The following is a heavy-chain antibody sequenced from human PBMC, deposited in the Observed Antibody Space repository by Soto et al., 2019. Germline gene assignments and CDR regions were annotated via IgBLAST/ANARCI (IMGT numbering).Heavy chain of an antibody. V-gene: IGHV1-58*01. J-gene: IGHJ6*03. CDR1: GFTFTSSA. CDR3: VADRYSGYDYYYYYYMDV. CDR2: IVVGSGNT. Sequence: ASVKVSCKASGFTFTSSAVQWVRQARGQRLEWIGWIVVGSGNTNYAQKFQERVTITRDMSTSTAYMELSSLRSEDTAVYYCVADRYSGYDYYYYYYMDVWGKGTTVTVSS. D-gene: IGHD5-12*01.